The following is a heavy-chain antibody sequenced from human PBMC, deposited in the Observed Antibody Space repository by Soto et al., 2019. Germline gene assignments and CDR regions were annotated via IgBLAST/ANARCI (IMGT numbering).Heavy chain of an antibody. CDR2: ISWDSGNI. V-gene: IGHV3-9*01. D-gene: IGHD3-10*02. J-gene: IGHJ5*02. Sequence: PGGSLRLSCAASGFIFDDYAMHWVRQAPGKGLEWVSGISWDSGNIIYADSVKGRFTISRDNAKNSLYLQMNSLRAEDTALYYCARDLSRSGITMFQRFDPWGQGTLVTVSS. CDR3: ARDLSRSGITMFQRFDP. CDR1: GFIFDDYA.